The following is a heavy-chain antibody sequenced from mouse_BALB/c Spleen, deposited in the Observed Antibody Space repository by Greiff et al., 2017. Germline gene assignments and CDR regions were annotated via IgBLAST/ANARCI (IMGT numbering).Heavy chain of an antibody. CDR1: GFSLTSYG. Sequence: QVQLKESGPGLVQPSQSLSITCTVSGFSLTSYGVHWVRQSPGKGLEWLGVIWSGGSTDYNAAFISRLSISKDNSKSQVFFKMNSLQANDTAIYYCARRITTGGYYFDYWGQGTTLTVSS. V-gene: IGHV2-2*02. D-gene: IGHD2-4*01. CDR3: ARRITTGGYYFDY. CDR2: IWSGGST. J-gene: IGHJ2*01.